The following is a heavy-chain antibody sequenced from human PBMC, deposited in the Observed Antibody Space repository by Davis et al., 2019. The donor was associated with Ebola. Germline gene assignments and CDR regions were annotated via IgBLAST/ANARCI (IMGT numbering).Heavy chain of an antibody. CDR2: IIPIFGTA. CDR3: ASTYYYDSSGPNTFDY. V-gene: IGHV1-69*13. Sequence: SVKVSCKASGGTFSSYAISWVRQAPGQGLEWMGGIIPIFGTANYAQKFQGRVTITADESTSTAYMELSSLRSEDTAVYYCASTYYYDSSGPNTFDYWGQGTLVTVSS. J-gene: IGHJ4*02. D-gene: IGHD3-22*01. CDR1: GGTFSSYA.